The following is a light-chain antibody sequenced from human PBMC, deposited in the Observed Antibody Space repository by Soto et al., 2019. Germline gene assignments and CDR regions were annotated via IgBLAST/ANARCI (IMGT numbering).Light chain of an antibody. CDR3: QKYNSYSQT. V-gene: IGKV1-5*03. J-gene: IGKJ1*01. CDR2: KAS. CDR1: QTVSNW. Sequence: DIQLTQSPSTLSASVGDRVTITCRASQTVSNWLAWYQQKPGKAPKLLIYKASILESGVPSRFSGSGSGTEFTLTISSLQPEDFATYYYQKYNSYSQTFGQGTKVEIK.